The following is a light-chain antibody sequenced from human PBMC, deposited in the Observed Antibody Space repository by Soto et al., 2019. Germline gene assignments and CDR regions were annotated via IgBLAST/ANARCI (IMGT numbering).Light chain of an antibody. CDR1: SSDVGGDNY. Sequence: QSALTQPPSASGSPGQSVTISCTVTSSDVGGDNYVSWYQQHPGKAPKLMIYEVNKRPSGVPYRFSGSKSGNTASLTVSGLQAEDEADYYCSSYAGRNTFVFGPGTKVTV. V-gene: IGLV2-8*01. J-gene: IGLJ1*01. CDR2: EVN. CDR3: SSYAGRNTFV.